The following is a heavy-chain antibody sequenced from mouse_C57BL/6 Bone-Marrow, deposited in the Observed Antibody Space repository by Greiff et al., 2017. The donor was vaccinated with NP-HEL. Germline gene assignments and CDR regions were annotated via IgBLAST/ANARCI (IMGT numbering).Heavy chain of an antibody. Sequence: EVKLVESGGDLVKPGGSLKLSCAASGFNFSSYGMSWVRQTPDKRLEWVATISSGGSYTYYPASVKGRFTISRDKAKNTLYLQMRSLKSEDTAMYYCARQGDGSSPYYLDYWGQGTTLTVSS. D-gene: IGHD1-1*01. J-gene: IGHJ2*01. CDR2: ISSGGSYT. V-gene: IGHV5-6*01. CDR3: ARQGDGSSPYYLDY. CDR1: GFNFSSYG.